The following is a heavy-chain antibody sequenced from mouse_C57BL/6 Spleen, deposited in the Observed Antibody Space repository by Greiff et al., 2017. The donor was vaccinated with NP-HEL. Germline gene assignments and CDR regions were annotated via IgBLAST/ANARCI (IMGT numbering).Heavy chain of an antibody. D-gene: IGHD4-1*01. CDR2: ISYDGSN. CDR3: AREDWDPYAMDY. V-gene: IGHV3-6*01. CDR1: GYSITSGYY. Sequence: VQLKESGPGLVKPSQSLSLTCSVTGYSITSGYYWNWIRQFPGNKLEWMGYISYDGSNNYNPSLKNRISITRDTSKNQFFLKLNSVTTEDTATYYCAREDWDPYAMDYWGQGTSVTVSS. J-gene: IGHJ4*01.